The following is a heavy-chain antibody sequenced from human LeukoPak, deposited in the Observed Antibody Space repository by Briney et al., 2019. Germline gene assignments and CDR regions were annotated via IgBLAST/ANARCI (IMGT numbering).Heavy chain of an antibody. J-gene: IGHJ4*02. Sequence: PSETLSLTCTVSGGSISSYYWSWIRQPPGKGLEWIGYIYYSGSTNYNPSLKSRVTISVDTSKNRFSLKLSSVTAADTAVYYCARAPRGGASSFDYWGQGTLVTVSS. CDR1: GGSISSYY. V-gene: IGHV4-59*01. CDR2: IYYSGST. D-gene: IGHD1-26*01. CDR3: ARAPRGGASSFDY.